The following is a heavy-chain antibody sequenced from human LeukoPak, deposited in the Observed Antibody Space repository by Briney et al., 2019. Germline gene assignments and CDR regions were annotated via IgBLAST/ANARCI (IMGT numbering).Heavy chain of an antibody. CDR1: GFTVSSNY. Sequence: PGGSLRLSCAASGFTVSSNYMSWVRQAPGKGLEWVSSISSSSSYIYYADSVKGRFTISRDNAKNSLYLQMNSLRAEDTAVYYCARAPTYCGGDCYDDAFDIWGQGTMVTVSS. J-gene: IGHJ3*02. CDR2: ISSSSSYI. CDR3: ARAPTYCGGDCYDDAFDI. D-gene: IGHD2-21*02. V-gene: IGHV3-21*01.